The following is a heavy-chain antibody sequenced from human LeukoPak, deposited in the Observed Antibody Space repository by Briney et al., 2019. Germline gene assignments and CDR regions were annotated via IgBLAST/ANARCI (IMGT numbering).Heavy chain of an antibody. V-gene: IGHV3-23*01. Sequence: GGSLRLSCAASGFTFSSYAMSWVRQAPGKGLEWVSAISGSGGSTYYADSVKGRFTISRDNSKNTLYLQMNSLGAEDTAVYYCATLGCSGGSCYLDYWGQGTLVTVSS. J-gene: IGHJ4*02. D-gene: IGHD2-15*01. CDR2: ISGSGGST. CDR1: GFTFSSYA. CDR3: ATLGCSGGSCYLDY.